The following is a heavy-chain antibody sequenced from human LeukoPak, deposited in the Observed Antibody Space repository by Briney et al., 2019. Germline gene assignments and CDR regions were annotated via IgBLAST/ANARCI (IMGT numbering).Heavy chain of an antibody. Sequence: PGGSLRLSCAASGFTFSSYAMHWVRQAPGKGLEWVAVISYDGSNKYYADSVKGRFTISRDNSKNTLYLQMNSLRAEDTAVYYCATPTVTTRYYYYGMDVWGQGTTVTVSS. D-gene: IGHD4-17*01. V-gene: IGHV3-30-3*01. CDR3: ATPTVTTRYYYYGMDV. CDR2: ISYDGSNK. J-gene: IGHJ6*02. CDR1: GFTFSSYA.